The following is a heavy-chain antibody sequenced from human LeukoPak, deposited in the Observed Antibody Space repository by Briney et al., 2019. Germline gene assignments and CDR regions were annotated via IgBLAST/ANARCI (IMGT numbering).Heavy chain of an antibody. CDR3: ARGGQYYFDY. D-gene: IGHD3-10*01. J-gene: IGHJ4*02. CDR2: IDQYASEK. V-gene: IGHV3-7*05. CDR1: GFTLSSYW. Sequence: PGGSLRLFCAASGFTLSSYWMTWVRQDPGKGLELVANIDQYASEKYYVGSVKGRFTISRDNAKNSLYLQMNSLRAEDTAVYYCARGGQYYFDYWGQGTLVTVSS.